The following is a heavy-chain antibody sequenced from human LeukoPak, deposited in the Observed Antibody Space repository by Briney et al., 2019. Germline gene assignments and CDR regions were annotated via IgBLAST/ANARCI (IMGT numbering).Heavy chain of an antibody. D-gene: IGHD1-26*01. CDR1: GFSFSSYY. Sequence: PGGSLRLSCAASGFSFSSYYMSWVRQAPGKGLEWVANIKQDGSEKYYVDSVKGRFTISRDNAKNSLYLQMNSLRAEDTAVYYCARVNPGSYSPNFDYWGQGTLVTVSS. J-gene: IGHJ4*02. CDR3: ARVNPGSYSPNFDY. CDR2: IKQDGSEK. V-gene: IGHV3-7*01.